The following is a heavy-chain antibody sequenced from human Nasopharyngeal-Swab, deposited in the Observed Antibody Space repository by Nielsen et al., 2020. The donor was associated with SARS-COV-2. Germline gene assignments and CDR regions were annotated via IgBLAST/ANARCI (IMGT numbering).Heavy chain of an antibody. V-gene: IGHV3-74*01. D-gene: IGHD3-9*01. CDR2: INSDGSST. J-gene: IGHJ4*02. Sequence: GESLKISCTSSGFTFSTYAMIWVRQAPGKGLEWVSRINSDGSSTNYADSVKGRFTISRDNAKNSLYLQMNSLRAEDTAVYYCARDHDWFDFWGQGILVTVSS. CDR3: ARDHDWFDF. CDR1: GFTFSTYA.